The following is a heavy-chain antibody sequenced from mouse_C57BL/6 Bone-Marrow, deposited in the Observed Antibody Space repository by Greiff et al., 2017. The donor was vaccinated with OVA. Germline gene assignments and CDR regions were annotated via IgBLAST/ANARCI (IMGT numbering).Heavy chain of an antibody. Sequence: EVKVVESGAELVRPGASVKLSCTASGFNIKDDYMHWVKERPEQGLEWIGWIDPENGDTEYASKFQGKATITADTSSKTVYLQLSSLTSEDTAVYYCTTYGYWGQGTTLTVSS. CDR2: IDPENGDT. D-gene: IGHD1-1*01. CDR1: GFNIKDDY. V-gene: IGHV14-4*01. J-gene: IGHJ2*01. CDR3: TTYGY.